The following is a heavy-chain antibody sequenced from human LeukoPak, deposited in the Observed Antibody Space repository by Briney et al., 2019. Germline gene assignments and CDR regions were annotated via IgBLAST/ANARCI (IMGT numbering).Heavy chain of an antibody. J-gene: IGHJ5*02. D-gene: IGHD5-12*01. V-gene: IGHV4-30-2*01. Sequence: KSSETLSLTCTVSGGSISSGGYYWSWIRQPPGKGLEWIGYIYHSGSTYYNPSLKSRVTISVDTSKNQFSLKLSSVTAADTAVYYCARHGYSGYDGGWFDPWGQGTLVTVSS. CDR2: IYHSGST. CDR3: ARHGYSGYDGGWFDP. CDR1: GGSISSGGYY.